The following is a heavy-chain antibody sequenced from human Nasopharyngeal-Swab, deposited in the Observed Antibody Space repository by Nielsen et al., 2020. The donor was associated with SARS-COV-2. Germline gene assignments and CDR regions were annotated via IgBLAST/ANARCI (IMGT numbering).Heavy chain of an antibody. CDR2: IYYSGST. V-gene: IGHV4-39*07. D-gene: IGHD1-14*01. J-gene: IGHJ4*02. CDR1: GGSISSSRYY. CDR3: ARAKNRYFDY. Sequence: SETLSLTCTVSGGSISSSRYYWGWIRQPPGKGLEWIGSIYYSGSTYYNPSLKSRVTISVDTSKNQFSLKLSSVTAADTAVYYCARAKNRYFDYWGQGTLVTVSS.